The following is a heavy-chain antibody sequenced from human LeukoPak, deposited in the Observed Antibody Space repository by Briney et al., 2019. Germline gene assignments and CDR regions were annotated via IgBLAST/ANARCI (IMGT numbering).Heavy chain of an antibody. Sequence: GASVKVSCKASGYTFTGYYMHWVRQAPGQGLEWMGGVLPIFGTAIYAQKWQGRVTITADESTSTAYMELKSLRSEDTAIYYCARAEDQGRYFDWLPGFAPWGQGTLVIVSS. CDR3: ARAEDQGRYFDWLPGFAP. D-gene: IGHD3-9*01. CDR2: VLPIFGTA. V-gene: IGHV1-69*13. CDR1: GYTFTGYY. J-gene: IGHJ5*02.